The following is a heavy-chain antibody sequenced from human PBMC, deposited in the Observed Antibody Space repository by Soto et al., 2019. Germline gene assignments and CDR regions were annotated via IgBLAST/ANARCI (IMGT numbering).Heavy chain of an antibody. CDR1: GGSISSYY. J-gene: IGHJ6*03. V-gene: IGHV4-59*01. Sequence: SETLSLTCTVSGGSISSYYWSWIRQPPGKGLEWIGYIYYSGSTNYNPSLKSRVTISVDTSKNQFSLKLSSVTAADTAVYYCARDLGYGSGSYPKTNYYYYYMDVWGKGPTVTVSS. CDR2: IYYSGST. D-gene: IGHD3-10*01. CDR3: ARDLGYGSGSYPKTNYYYYYMDV.